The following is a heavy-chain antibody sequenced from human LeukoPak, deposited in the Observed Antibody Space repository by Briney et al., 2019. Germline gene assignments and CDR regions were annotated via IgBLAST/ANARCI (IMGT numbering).Heavy chain of an antibody. Sequence: GTSVKVSCKASGFTFSNSAVQWVRQARGQRLEWIGWIVVGSGNTNYAQTFQERVTITRDMSTSTAYMELSSLRSEDTAVYYCTSDPTFYSGRYCFDYWGQGTLVTVSS. CDR2: IVVGSGNT. CDR1: GFTFSNSA. J-gene: IGHJ4*02. D-gene: IGHD1-26*01. V-gene: IGHV1-58*01. CDR3: TSDPTFYSGRYCFDY.